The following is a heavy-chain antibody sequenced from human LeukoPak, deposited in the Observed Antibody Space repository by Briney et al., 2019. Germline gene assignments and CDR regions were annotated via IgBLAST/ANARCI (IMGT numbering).Heavy chain of an antibody. CDR3: ARKSYGMDV. V-gene: IGHV4-34*01. J-gene: IGHJ6*04. CDR1: GGSFSGYY. Sequence: SETLSLTCAVYGGSFSGYYWSWIRQPPGKGLEWIGEINHSGSTNYNPSLKSRVTISVDTSKNQFSLKLSSVTAADTAVHYCARKSYGMDVWGKGTTVTVSS. CDR2: INHSGST.